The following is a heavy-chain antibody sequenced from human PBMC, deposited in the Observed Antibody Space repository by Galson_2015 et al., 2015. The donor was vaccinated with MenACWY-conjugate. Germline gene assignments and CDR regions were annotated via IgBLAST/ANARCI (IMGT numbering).Heavy chain of an antibody. CDR3: ARGHYGMDV. CDR1: GSTFRNYW. J-gene: IGHJ6*02. CDR2: IKKDGSEK. V-gene: IGHV3-7*03. Sequence: SLRLSCAASGSTFRNYWMTWVRQAPGKGLEWVASIKKDGSEKYYVDSVKGRFTISRDNAKNSLYLEMNSLRVEDTAVYSCARGHYGMDVWGQGTTVPASS.